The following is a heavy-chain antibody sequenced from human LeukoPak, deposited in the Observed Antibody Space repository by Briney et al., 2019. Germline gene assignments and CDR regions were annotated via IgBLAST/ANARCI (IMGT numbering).Heavy chain of an antibody. J-gene: IGHJ6*02. V-gene: IGHV3-33*01. CDR1: GFTFSSYG. D-gene: IGHD3-10*01. Sequence: GRSLRLSCAASGFTFSSYGMHWVRQAPGKGLEWVAVIWYDGSNKYYADSVKGRFTISRDNSKNTLYLQMNSLRAEDTAVYYCAREVTMVRGVTHYYYYGMDVWGQGTPVTVSS. CDR2: IWYDGSNK. CDR3: AREVTMVRGVTHYYYYGMDV.